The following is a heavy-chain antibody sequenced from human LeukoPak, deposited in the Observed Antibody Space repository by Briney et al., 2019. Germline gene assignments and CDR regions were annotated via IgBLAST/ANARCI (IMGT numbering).Heavy chain of an antibody. Sequence: PSETPSLTCTVSGGSIFSYYWSWIRQPPGKGLEWMGYIYYSGSTNYNPSLKSRVTMSVDTSKNQFSLKLSSVTAADTALYYCAREGLDTVLTIYYFDYWGQGTLVTVSS. CDR2: IYYSGST. CDR1: GGSIFSYY. CDR3: AREGLDTVLTIYYFDY. J-gene: IGHJ4*02. V-gene: IGHV4-59*12. D-gene: IGHD2-8*01.